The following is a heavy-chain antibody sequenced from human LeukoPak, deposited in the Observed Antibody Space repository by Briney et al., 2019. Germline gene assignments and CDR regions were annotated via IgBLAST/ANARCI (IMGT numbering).Heavy chain of an antibody. V-gene: IGHV4-30-2*01. CDR1: GGSFSSSGYY. CDR3: AREWQSQWDY. Sequence: TSETLSLTCTVSGGSFSSSGYYWDWIRQPPGKGLEWIGYIYHSGSTYYNPSLKSRVTISVDRSKNQFSLKLSSVTAADTAVYYCAREWQSQWDYWGQGTLVTVSS. CDR2: IYHSGST. J-gene: IGHJ4*02. D-gene: IGHD2-8*01.